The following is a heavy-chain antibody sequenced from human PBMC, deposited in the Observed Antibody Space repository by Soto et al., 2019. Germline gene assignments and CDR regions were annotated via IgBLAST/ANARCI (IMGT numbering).Heavy chain of an antibody. D-gene: IGHD3-22*01. J-gene: IGHJ1*01. CDR1: GGSISSGGYY. V-gene: IGHV4-31*11. Sequence: QVQLQESGPGLVKPSQTLSLTCAVSGGSISSGGYYWSWIRQHPGKGLEWIGYIYYSGSTYYNPSLKSRVTISVDTSKNQFSLKLSSVTAADTAVYYCAIYDSSGSRGFQHWGQGTLVTVSS. CDR2: IYYSGST. CDR3: AIYDSSGSRGFQH.